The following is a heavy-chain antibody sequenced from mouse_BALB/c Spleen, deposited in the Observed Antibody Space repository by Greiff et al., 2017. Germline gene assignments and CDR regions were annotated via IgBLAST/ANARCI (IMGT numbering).Heavy chain of an antibody. D-gene: IGHD1-1*01. J-gene: IGHJ2*01. V-gene: IGHV1-69*02. CDR1: GYTFTSYW. CDR2: IDPSDSET. Sequence: VQLQQPGAELVKPGAPVKLSCKASGYTFTSYWMNWVKQRPGRGLEWIGRIDPSDSETHYNQKFKDKATLTVDKSSSTAYIQLSSLTSEDSAVYYCARSYYGSSYVDYWGQGTTLTVSS. CDR3: ARSYYGSSYVDY.